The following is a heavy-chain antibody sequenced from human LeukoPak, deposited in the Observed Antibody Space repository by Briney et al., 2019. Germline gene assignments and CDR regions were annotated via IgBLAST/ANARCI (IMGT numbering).Heavy chain of an antibody. V-gene: IGHV1-2*02. CDR1: GYTFTGYY. J-gene: IGHJ6*03. D-gene: IGHD6-25*01. CDR3: ARDPRADYYYYYMDV. Sequence: ASVKVSCKASGYTFTGYYLHWVRQAPGHGLEWMGWINPNSGGTNYAQKFQGRVTMTGDTSISTAYMELSRLRSDDTAVYYCARDPRADYYYYYMDVWGKGTTVTVSS. CDR2: INPNSGGT.